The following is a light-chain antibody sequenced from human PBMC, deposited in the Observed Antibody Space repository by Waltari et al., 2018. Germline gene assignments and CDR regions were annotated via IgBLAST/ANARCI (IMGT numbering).Light chain of an antibody. Sequence: DIVMTQSPRSLVLSLGERAAIRCKSSQSLFYNFNNKNYVARYQQKPGQPLKLLIYWATTRESEVPDRFSGSGSGTDFTLTINNLQAEDVAECFCQQDASTPRWTCGQGTKVEI. J-gene: IGKJ1*01. V-gene: IGKV4-1*01. CDR3: QQDASTPRWT. CDR2: WAT. CDR1: QSLFYNFNNKNY.